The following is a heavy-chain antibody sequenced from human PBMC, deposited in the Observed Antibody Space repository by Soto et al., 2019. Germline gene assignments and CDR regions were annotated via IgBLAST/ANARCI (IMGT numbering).Heavy chain of an antibody. V-gene: IGHV1-69*02. J-gene: IGHJ5*02. CDR3: ASDPVITGTSNWFDP. CDR1: GGTFSSYT. D-gene: IGHD1-7*01. Sequence: ASVKVSCKASGGTFSSYTISWVRQAPGQGLEWMGRIIPILGIANYAQKFQGRVTITADKSTSTAYLELSSLRSEDTDVYYCASDPVITGTSNWFDPWGQGTLVTVSS. CDR2: IIPILGIA.